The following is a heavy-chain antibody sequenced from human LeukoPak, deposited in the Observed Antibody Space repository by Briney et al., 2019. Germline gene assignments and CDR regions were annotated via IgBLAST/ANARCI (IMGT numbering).Heavy chain of an antibody. CDR1: GGSISSGGYS. J-gene: IGHJ6*03. D-gene: IGHD6-13*01. Sequence: SETLSLTCAVSGGSISSGGYSWSWIRQPPGKGLEWIGRIYTSGSTNYNPSLKSRVTISVDTSKNQFSLKLSSVTAADTAVYYCARGDKQQLVPYYYMDVWGKGTTVTVSS. CDR2: IYTSGST. V-gene: IGHV4-61*02. CDR3: ARGDKQQLVPYYYMDV.